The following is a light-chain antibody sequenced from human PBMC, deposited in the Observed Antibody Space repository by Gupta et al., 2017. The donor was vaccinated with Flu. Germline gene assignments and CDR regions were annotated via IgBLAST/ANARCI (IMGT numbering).Light chain of an antibody. V-gene: IGLV1-47*01. CDR2: RNN. CDR3: AAWDDSRSGLV. CDR1: SSNIGSNY. Sequence: QSVLTQPPSAPGTPGQRVTISCSGSSSNIGSNYVYWYQQLPGTAPKLLIYRNNQRPSGVPDRFSGSKSGTSASLAISGLRSEDEADYYCAAWDDSRSGLVFGGGTKLTVL. J-gene: IGLJ3*02.